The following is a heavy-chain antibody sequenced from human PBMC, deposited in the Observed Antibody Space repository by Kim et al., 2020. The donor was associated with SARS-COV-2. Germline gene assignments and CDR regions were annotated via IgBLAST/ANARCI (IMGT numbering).Heavy chain of an antibody. Sequence: SLKSRVTISVDTSKNQFSLKLSSVTAADTAVYYCARALDYYDSSGYGLSYWGQGTLVTVSS. V-gene: IGHV4-34*01. CDR3: ARALDYYDSSGYGLSY. J-gene: IGHJ4*02. D-gene: IGHD3-22*01.